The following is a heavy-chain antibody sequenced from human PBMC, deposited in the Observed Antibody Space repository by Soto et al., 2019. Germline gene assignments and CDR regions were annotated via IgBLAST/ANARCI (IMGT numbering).Heavy chain of an antibody. CDR3: AMFFGSGFDY. CDR2: ISTSGATR. V-gene: IGHV3-48*02. J-gene: IGHJ4*02. CDR1: GFTFSTDS. Sequence: EVPLVESGGGLVQPGGSLRLSCVASGFTFSTDSMNWVRQAPGKGLEWVAHISTSGATRHYADSVKGRFTISRDNAKTSLYLQMDSLRNEDTAVYYCAMFFGSGFDYWGQGTLVTVSS. D-gene: IGHD6-19*01.